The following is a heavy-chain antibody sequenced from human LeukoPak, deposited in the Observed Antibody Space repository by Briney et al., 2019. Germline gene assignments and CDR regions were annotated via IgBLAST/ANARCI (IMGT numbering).Heavy chain of an antibody. CDR1: GLTFSTYE. J-gene: IGHJ4*02. CDR2: CSSSGSII. Sequence: GGSLRLSCAASGLTFSTYEMNWVVQPPGKGREGGSYCSSSGSIIFYADSLKGRFTTNRDNAKNSLYLQMNSLRGEDTAVYYCARVRVGGYYFDYWGQGTLVTVPS. V-gene: IGHV3-48*03. CDR3: ARVRVGGYYFDY. D-gene: IGHD3-10*01.